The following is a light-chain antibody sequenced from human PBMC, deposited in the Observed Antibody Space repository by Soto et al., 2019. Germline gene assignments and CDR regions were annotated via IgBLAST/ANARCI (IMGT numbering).Light chain of an antibody. Sequence: DIQMTQSPSALSASVGDTVTITCRASQSIAASLAWYQHKPGEAPKLLIYDVSSLETGVPSRFSGSGSGTEFSLTIRGLQPDDFATYYCQQSYSLPVWTFGQGTKVEIK. CDR2: DVS. V-gene: IGKV1-5*01. J-gene: IGKJ1*01. CDR1: QSIAAS. CDR3: QQSYSLPVWT.